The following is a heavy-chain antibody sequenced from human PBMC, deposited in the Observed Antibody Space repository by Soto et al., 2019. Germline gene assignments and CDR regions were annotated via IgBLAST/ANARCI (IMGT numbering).Heavy chain of an antibody. CDR3: ARGGDYDGPFDY. CDR1: GGSISSGGYY. Sequence: LSLTWTVSGGSISSGGYYWSWIRQHPGKGLEWIGYIYYSGSTYYNPSLKSRVTISVDTSKNQFSLKLSSVTAADTAGSYCARGGDYDGPFDYWGQGTLVTAPQ. V-gene: IGHV4-31*02. CDR2: IYYSGST. J-gene: IGHJ4*02. D-gene: IGHD4-17*01.